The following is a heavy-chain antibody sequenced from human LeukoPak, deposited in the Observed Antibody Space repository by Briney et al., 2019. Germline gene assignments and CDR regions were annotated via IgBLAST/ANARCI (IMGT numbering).Heavy chain of an antibody. J-gene: IGHJ6*02. CDR2: ISSSSSYI. CDR1: GFTFSSYS. CDR3: ASSVFIRETYGMDV. D-gene: IGHD3-10*01. Sequence: GSLRLSCAASGFTFSSYSMNWVRQAPGKGLEWVSSISSSSSYIYYADSVKGRFTISRDNAKNSLYLQMNSLRAEDTAVYYCASSVFIRETYGMDVWGQGTTVTVSS. V-gene: IGHV3-21*01.